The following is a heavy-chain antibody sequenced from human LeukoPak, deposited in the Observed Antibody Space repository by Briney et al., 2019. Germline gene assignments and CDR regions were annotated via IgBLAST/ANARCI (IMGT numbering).Heavy chain of an antibody. V-gene: IGHV6-1*01. J-gene: IGHJ4*02. CDR3: ARTYVSSWYFDY. CDR2: TYYRSKWYN. CDR1: GDSVSSNSAA. Sequence: RSQTLSLTCAISGDSVSSNSAAWNWIRQSPSRGLEWLGKTYYRSKWYNDSAVSVISRITINPDTSKNQFSLQLNSVTPEDTAMYYCARTYVSSWYFDYWGQGTLVTVSS. D-gene: IGHD6-13*01.